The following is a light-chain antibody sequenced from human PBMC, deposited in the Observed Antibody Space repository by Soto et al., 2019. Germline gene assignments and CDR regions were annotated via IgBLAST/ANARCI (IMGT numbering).Light chain of an antibody. J-gene: IGKJ1*01. CDR3: QQYNTFWT. V-gene: IGKV1-5*01. CDR1: QSISSW. Sequence: DIQMTQSPSTLSASVGDRVTITFRASQSISSWLAWYQQKPGKAPKLLIYDVSSLESGVPSRFSGSGSGTEFSLTISSLQPDDSATYYCQQYNTFWTFGQGTKVDIK. CDR2: DVS.